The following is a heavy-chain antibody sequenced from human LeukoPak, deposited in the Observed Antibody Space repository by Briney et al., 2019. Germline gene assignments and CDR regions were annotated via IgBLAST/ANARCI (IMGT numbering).Heavy chain of an antibody. J-gene: IGHJ6*03. V-gene: IGHV3-23*01. CDR1: GFTFSSYG. Sequence: PGGSLRLSCAASGFTFSSYGMSWVRQAPGKGLEWVSAISGIGGSTYYADSVKGRFTISRDNSKNTLYLQMNSLRAEDTAVYYCARNRFGESPGSRTVYYYYYYMDVWGKGTTVTISS. CDR3: ARNRFGESPGSRTVYYYYYYMDV. CDR2: ISGIGGST. D-gene: IGHD3-10*01.